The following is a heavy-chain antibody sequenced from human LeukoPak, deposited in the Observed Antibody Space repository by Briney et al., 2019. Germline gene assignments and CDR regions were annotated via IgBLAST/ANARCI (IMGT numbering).Heavy chain of an antibody. CDR2: ISWNSGSI. D-gene: IGHD6-19*01. Sequence: GGSLRLSCAASGFTFDDYAMHWVRQAPGKGLEWVSGISWNSGSIGYADSVKGRFTISRDNAKNSLYLQMNSLRAEDTALYYCARERRQYSSGRMVQLGGAFDIWGQGTMVTVSS. V-gene: IGHV3-9*01. CDR1: GFTFDDYA. J-gene: IGHJ3*02. CDR3: ARERRQYSSGRMVQLGGAFDI.